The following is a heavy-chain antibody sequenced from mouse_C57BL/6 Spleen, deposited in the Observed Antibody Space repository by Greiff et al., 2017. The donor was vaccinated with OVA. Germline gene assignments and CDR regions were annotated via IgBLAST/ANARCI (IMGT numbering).Heavy chain of an antibody. CDR2: ISSGSSTI. D-gene: IGHD1-1*01. V-gene: IGHV5-17*01. CDR3: ARPGYYYGSSYYFDY. Sequence: EVKLVESGGGLVKPGGSLKLSCAASGFTFSDYGMHWVRQAPEKGLEWVAYISSGSSTIYYADTVKGRFPISRDNAKNTLFLQMTSLRSEDTAMYYCARPGYYYGSSYYFDYWGQGTTLTVSS. J-gene: IGHJ2*01. CDR1: GFTFSDYG.